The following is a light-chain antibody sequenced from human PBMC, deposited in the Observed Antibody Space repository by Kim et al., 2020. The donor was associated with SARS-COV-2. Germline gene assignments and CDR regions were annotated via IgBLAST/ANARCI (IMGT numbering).Light chain of an antibody. CDR2: RPS. CDR1: QNIGSS. J-gene: IGKJ1*01. V-gene: IGKV1-5*03. Sequence: ASVGDTVTVTCRASQNIGSSLAWLQQKPGRAPTALIYRPSNLENGVPSRFSGSGSGTDFTLTINGLQPDDFATYYCQQYKTYSRTFGQGTKVDIK. CDR3: QQYKTYSRT.